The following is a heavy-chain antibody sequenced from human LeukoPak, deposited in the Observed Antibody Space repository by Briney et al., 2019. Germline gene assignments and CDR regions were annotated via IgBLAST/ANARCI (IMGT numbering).Heavy chain of an antibody. J-gene: IGHJ4*02. Sequence: PGGSLRLSCAASGFTFSTYAMGWVRQAPGEGLRWVSSISGNGVTTYYADSVKGRFTISRDNSKNTPYLQMNSLRAEDTALYYCAKALYGGNTVWGQGTLVTVSS. V-gene: IGHV3-23*01. CDR3: AKALYGGNTV. CDR2: ISGNGVTT. D-gene: IGHD4-23*01. CDR1: GFTFSTYA.